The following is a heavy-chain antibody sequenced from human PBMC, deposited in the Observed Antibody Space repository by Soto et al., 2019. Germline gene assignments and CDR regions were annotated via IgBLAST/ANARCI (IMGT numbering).Heavy chain of an antibody. CDR1: GFTFSSYA. V-gene: IGHV3-23*01. D-gene: IGHD3-22*01. CDR2: ISGSGGST. Sequence: GSLRLSCAASGFTFSSYAMSWVRQAPGKGLEWVSAISGSGGSTYYADSVKGRFTISRDNSKNTLYLQMNSLRAEDTAVYYCAKDFRRGRYYDSSGYFDYWGQGTLVTVSS. J-gene: IGHJ4*02. CDR3: AKDFRRGRYYDSSGYFDY.